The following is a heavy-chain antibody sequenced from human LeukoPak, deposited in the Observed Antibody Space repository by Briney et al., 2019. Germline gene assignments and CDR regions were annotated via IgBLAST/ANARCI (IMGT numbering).Heavy chain of an antibody. D-gene: IGHD3-16*01. V-gene: IGHV4-59*01. CDR3: AREGGGPLRTGYYYGMDV. CDR2: IYYSGST. J-gene: IGHJ6*02. CDR1: GGSISSYY. Sequence: SETLSLTCTVSGGSISSYYWSWIRQPPGKGLEWIGYIYYSGSTNYNPSLKSRVTISVDTSKNQFSLRLSSVTAADTAVYYCAREGGGPLRTGYYYGMDVWGQGTTVTVSS.